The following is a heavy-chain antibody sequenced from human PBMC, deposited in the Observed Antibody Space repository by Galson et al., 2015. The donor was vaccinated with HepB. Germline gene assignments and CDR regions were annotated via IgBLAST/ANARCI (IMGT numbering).Heavy chain of an antibody. Sequence: SLRLSCAASGFTVSTNYMSWVRQAPGKGLEWVSVIYSGGTTYYADSVKGRFTISRDNSKNTLYLQMNSLRAEDTAVYYCARDHSVYSGGTWDYGMDVWGQGTTVIVSS. J-gene: IGHJ6*02. CDR1: GFTVSTNY. V-gene: IGHV3-66*01. CDR3: ARDHSVYSGGTWDYGMDV. D-gene: IGHD2-15*01. CDR2: IYSGGTT.